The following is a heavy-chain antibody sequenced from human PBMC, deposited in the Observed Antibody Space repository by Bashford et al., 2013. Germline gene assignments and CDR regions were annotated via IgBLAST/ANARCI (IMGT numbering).Heavy chain of an antibody. CDR3: ARDYCAGDCASFFDL. J-gene: IGHJ2*01. CDR2: INPNIGNT. Sequence: VRQAPGQGLEWMGWINPNIGNTNYAQKFQGRVSMTRDTSISTAYLELSRLRSDDTAVYYCARDYCAGDCASFFDLWGRGTLVTVSS. D-gene: IGHD2-21*02. V-gene: IGHV1-2*02.